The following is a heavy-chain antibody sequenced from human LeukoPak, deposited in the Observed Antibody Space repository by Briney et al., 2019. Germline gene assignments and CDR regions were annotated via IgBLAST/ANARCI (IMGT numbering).Heavy chain of an antibody. V-gene: IGHV1-8*01. CDR3: ARKAGPTFDY. CDR2: MNPNSGDT. CDR1: GYTFTTYD. J-gene: IGHJ4*02. D-gene: IGHD6-25*01. Sequence: ASVKVSCKASGYTFTTYDITWVRQATGQGLEWMGWMNPNSGDTAYAQKFQGRVAMTRDTSISTAYMELSSLRSEDTAVYYCARKAGPTFDYWGQGTLVTVSS.